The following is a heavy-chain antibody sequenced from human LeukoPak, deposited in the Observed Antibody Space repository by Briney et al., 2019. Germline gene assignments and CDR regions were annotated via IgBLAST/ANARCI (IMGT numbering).Heavy chain of an antibody. CDR3: ARGSGWYFY. CDR2: IHDRGSD. Sequence: SETLSLTCSVSGASITTTNFWWTWIRQSPGRGLEWIGYIHDRGSDKYNPALESRATLSVDTSKNQFSLKLNSVTAADTAVYYCARGSGWYFYWGQGTLVTVSS. V-gene: IGHV4-61*01. D-gene: IGHD6-19*01. J-gene: IGHJ4*02. CDR1: GASITTTNFW.